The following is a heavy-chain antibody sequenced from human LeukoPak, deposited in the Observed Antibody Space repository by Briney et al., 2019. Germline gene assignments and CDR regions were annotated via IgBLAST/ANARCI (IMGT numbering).Heavy chain of an antibody. CDR3: ARHGGTATYYYYYYMDV. CDR1: GGSFSGYY. V-gene: IGHV4-34*01. J-gene: IGHJ6*03. D-gene: IGHD5-18*01. CDR2: INHSGST. Sequence: SETLSLTCAVYGGSFSGYYWSWIRQPPGKGLEWIGEINHSGSTNYNPSLKSRATISVDTSKNQFSLKLSSVTAADTAVYYCARHGGTATYYYYYYMDVWGKGTTVTISS.